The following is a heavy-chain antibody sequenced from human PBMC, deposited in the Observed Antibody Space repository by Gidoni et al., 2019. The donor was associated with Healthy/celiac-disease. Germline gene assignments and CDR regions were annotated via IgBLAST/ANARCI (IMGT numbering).Heavy chain of an antibody. CDR2: IKQDGSEK. V-gene: IGHV3-7*01. CDR1: GFTFSSFW. J-gene: IGHJ6*02. CDR3: ARDDIVVVPAAPNYYYGMDV. Sequence: EVQLVESGGGLVQPGVSLRLSCAASGFTFSSFWMSWVRQAPGKGLEWVANIKQDGSEKYYVDSVKGRFTISRDNAKNSLYLQMNSLRAEDTAVYYCARDDIVVVPAAPNYYYGMDVWGQGTTVTVSS. D-gene: IGHD2-2*01.